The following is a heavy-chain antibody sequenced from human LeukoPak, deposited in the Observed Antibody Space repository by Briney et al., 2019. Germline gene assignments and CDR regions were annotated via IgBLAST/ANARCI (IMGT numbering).Heavy chain of an antibody. Sequence: GRSLRLSCAASGFTFDDYAMHWVRQAPGKGLEWASGISWNSGSIGYADSVKGRFTISRDNAKNSLYLQMNSLRAEDTALYYCAKDRGGSYNYWGQGTLVTVSS. V-gene: IGHV3-9*01. CDR3: AKDRGGSYNY. CDR2: ISWNSGSI. J-gene: IGHJ4*02. CDR1: GFTFDDYA. D-gene: IGHD1-26*01.